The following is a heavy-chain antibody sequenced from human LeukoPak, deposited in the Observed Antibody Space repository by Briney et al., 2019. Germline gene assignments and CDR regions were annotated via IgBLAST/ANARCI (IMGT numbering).Heavy chain of an antibody. V-gene: IGHV3-23*01. CDR3: AKEGSGSYPNWFDP. J-gene: IGHJ5*02. Sequence: GGSLRLSCATSGFTFNNYAMSWVRQAPGKGLEWVSAISGSGGSTYYADSVKGRFTISRDNSKNTLYLQMNSLRAEDTAVYYCAKEGSGSYPNWFDPWGQGTLVTVSS. CDR2: ISGSGGST. D-gene: IGHD1-26*01. CDR1: GFTFNNYA.